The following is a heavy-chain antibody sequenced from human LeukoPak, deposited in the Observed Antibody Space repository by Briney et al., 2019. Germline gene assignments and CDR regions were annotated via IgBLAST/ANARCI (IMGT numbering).Heavy chain of an antibody. J-gene: IGHJ6*03. Sequence: SETLSLTCTVSGGSTSSYYWSWIRQPAGKGLEWIGRIYTSGSTNYNPSLKSRVTMSVDTSKNQFSLKLSSVTAADTAVYYCARGKYYYDSSGYYSTAGYMDVWGKGTTVTISS. D-gene: IGHD3-22*01. CDR1: GGSTSSYY. V-gene: IGHV4-4*07. CDR3: ARGKYYYDSSGYYSTAGYMDV. CDR2: IYTSGST.